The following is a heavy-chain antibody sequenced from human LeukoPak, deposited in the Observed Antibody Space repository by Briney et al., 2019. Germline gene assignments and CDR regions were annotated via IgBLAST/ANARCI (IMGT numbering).Heavy chain of an antibody. CDR1: GSSISSSSYY. CDR3: ARVPRLIGDSSGRPDY. J-gene: IGHJ4*02. Sequence: PSETLSLTCTVSGSSISSSSYYWGWIRQPPGKGLEWIGSIYYSGSTYYNPSLKSRVTISVDTSKNQFSLKLSSVTAADTAVYYCARVPRLIGDSSGRPDYWGQGTLVTVSS. D-gene: IGHD3-22*01. CDR2: IYYSGST. V-gene: IGHV4-39*07.